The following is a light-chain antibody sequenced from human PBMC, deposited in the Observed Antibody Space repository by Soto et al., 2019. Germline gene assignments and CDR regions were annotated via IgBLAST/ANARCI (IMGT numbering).Light chain of an antibody. CDR3: TSFTSSSTLDV. V-gene: IGLV2-14*01. CDR1: GSDVGAYNY. J-gene: IGLJ1*01. Sequence: QSALTQPASVSGSPGQSITISCTGTGSDVGAYNYVSWYQQHPDKAPKLMIYDVSDRPSGVSNRCSGSKSGNTASLTISGLQAEDEADYYCTSFTSSSTLDVFGAGTKVTVL. CDR2: DVS.